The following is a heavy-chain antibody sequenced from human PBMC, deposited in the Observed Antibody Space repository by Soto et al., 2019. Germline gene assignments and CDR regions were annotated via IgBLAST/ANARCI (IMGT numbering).Heavy chain of an antibody. D-gene: IGHD2-8*01. J-gene: IGHJ4*02. CDR3: AKDLSKNHPMVYAIFPKAALDY. Sequence: GGSLRLSCVASGFTFGSRAMSWVRQAPGEGLEWVSTITDTGGDTKYADSVRGRFTISRDNSKNTLCLQMNSLRAEDTAVYYCAKDLSKNHPMVYAIFPKAALDYWGQGTLVTVSS. V-gene: IGHV3-23*01. CDR1: GFTFGSRA. CDR2: ITDTGGDT.